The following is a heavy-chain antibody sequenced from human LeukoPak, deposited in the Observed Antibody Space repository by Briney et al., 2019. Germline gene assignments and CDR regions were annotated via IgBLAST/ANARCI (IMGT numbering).Heavy chain of an antibody. CDR3: ARDQWLVRSYYYGMDV. Sequence: GGSLRLSCAASGSTFSSYGMHWVRQAPGKGLEWVAVIWYDGSNKYYADSVKGRFTISRDNSKNTLYLQMNSLRAEDTAVYYCARDQWLVRSYYYGMDVWGQGTTVTVSS. D-gene: IGHD6-19*01. CDR1: GSTFSSYG. J-gene: IGHJ6*02. V-gene: IGHV3-33*01. CDR2: IWYDGSNK.